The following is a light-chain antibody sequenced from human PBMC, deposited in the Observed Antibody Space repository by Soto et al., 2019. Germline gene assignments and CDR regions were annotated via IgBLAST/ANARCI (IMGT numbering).Light chain of an antibody. J-gene: IGKJ4*01. CDR1: QDISNY. CDR3: QQCLSTPLT. V-gene: IGKV1-39*01. Sequence: DIQMTQSPSSLSASVGDRVTITCQASQDISNYLNWYQQKPGKAPKLLISAASTLQSGVPSTFSGSGSGTDFTLTISSLQPEDFATYFCQQCLSTPLTFGGGTKVDIK. CDR2: AAS.